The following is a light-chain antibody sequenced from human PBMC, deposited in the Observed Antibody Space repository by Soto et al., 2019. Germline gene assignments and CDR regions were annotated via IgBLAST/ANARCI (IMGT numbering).Light chain of an antibody. CDR3: AAWDASLSGHV. CDR1: SSNIGSYP. Sequence: QSVLTQPPSASGTPGQRVTISCSGSSSNIGSYPVYWYQQLAGTAPKLLINSDDQRPSGVPERFSASKSGTSASLAIGGLRSEDEAEYYCAAWDASLSGHVFGAGTKLTVL. CDR2: SDD. V-gene: IGLV1-47*02. J-gene: IGLJ1*01.